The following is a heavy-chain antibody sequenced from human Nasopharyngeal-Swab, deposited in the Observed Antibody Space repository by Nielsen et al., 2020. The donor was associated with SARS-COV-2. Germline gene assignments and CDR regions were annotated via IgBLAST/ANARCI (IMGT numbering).Heavy chain of an antibody. Sequence: SLKISCAASGFTFDDYAMHWVRQAPGKGLEWVSGISWNSGSIGYADSVKGRFTISRDNAKNSLYLQMNSLRAEDTALYYCAKDWGDGYNYAYDAFDIWGQGTMVTVSS. CDR1: GFTFDDYA. CDR3: AKDWGDGYNYAYDAFDI. D-gene: IGHD5-24*01. V-gene: IGHV3-9*01. J-gene: IGHJ3*02. CDR2: ISWNSGSI.